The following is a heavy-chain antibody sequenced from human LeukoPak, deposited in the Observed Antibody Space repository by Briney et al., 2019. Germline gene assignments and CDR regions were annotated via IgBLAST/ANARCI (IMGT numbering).Heavy chain of an antibody. CDR1: GYTFTCYY. Sequence: ASVKVSCKASGYTFTCYYMHWVRQAPGQGLEWMGWINPNSGGTNYAQKFQGRVTMTRDTSISTAYMELSRLRSDDTAVYYCARDPPASPEFQGYCSSTSCNPGYWGQGTLVTVSS. CDR3: ARDPPASPEFQGYCSSTSCNPGY. J-gene: IGHJ4*02. V-gene: IGHV1-2*02. CDR2: INPNSGGT. D-gene: IGHD2-2*01.